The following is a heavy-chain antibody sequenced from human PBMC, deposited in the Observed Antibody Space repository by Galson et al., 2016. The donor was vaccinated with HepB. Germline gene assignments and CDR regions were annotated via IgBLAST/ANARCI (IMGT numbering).Heavy chain of an antibody. J-gene: IGHJ4*02. CDR2: ITGNGGTT. CDR3: AKRDYSDSDGYLPLFDR. Sequence: SLRLSCAASGFTFNTYAMSWVRQAPGMGPEWVSAITGNGGTTYYTDSVKGRFTISRDNSKNTLYLQMNSLRVDDTAVYYCAKRDYSDSDGYLPLFDRWGQGTLVTVSS. V-gene: IGHV3-23*01. D-gene: IGHD3-22*01. CDR1: GFTFNTYA.